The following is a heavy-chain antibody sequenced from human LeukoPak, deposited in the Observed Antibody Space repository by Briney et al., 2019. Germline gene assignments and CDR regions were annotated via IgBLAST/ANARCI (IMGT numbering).Heavy chain of an antibody. Sequence: GGSLRLSCAASGFTFSNYWMHWVRQAPGKGLEWVAVISYDGSNKYYADSVKGRFTISRDNSKNTLYLQMNSLRAEDTAVYYCARDPSPMVRGVIGDWFDPWGQGTLVTVSS. CDR1: GFTFSNYW. V-gene: IGHV3-30*03. CDR2: ISYDGSNK. CDR3: ARDPSPMVRGVIGDWFDP. D-gene: IGHD3-10*01. J-gene: IGHJ5*02.